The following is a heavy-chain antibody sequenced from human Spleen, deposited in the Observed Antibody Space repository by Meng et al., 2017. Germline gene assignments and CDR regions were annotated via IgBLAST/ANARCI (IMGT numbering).Heavy chain of an antibody. CDR1: GYNCPDYY. CDR2: IDPKSGDT. Sequence: QGQRVQAGAEVKKPGAYVKVSCKPSGYNCPDYYIHWVRQAPGQGLEWMGRIDPKSGDTHYAQKFQGRVTMTGDTSISTAYMELSGLKSDDTAVYYCARDEDISAAGKLFGDYWGQGTLVTVSS. D-gene: IGHD6-13*01. CDR3: ARDEDISAAGKLFGDY. J-gene: IGHJ4*02. V-gene: IGHV1-2*06.